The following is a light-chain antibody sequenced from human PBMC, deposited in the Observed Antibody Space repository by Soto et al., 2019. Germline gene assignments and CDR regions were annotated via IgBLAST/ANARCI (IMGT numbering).Light chain of an antibody. CDR3: QQRSNWPT. CDR1: QSVSSY. J-gene: IGKJ1*01. CDR2: DAS. V-gene: IGKV3-11*01. Sequence: EIVLTQSPSTLSLSPGERATLSCRASQSVSSYLAWYQQKPGQAPRLLIYDASIRATGLPTRFSGSGSGTDFPLTISSLEPEDFAVYYCQQRSNWPTFGQGTKVEIK.